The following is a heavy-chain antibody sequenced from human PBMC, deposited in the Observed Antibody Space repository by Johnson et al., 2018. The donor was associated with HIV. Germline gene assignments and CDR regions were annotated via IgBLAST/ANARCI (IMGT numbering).Heavy chain of an antibody. CDR3: ARVRVGAFDI. J-gene: IGHJ3*02. CDR2: IWYDGSNK. Sequence: QVQLVESGGGVVQPGRSLRLSCAASGFTFSSYGMHWVRQAPGKGLECVAVIWYDGSNKYYADSVKGRFTISRDNSKNTLHLQMSSLRPEDTAVYYCARVRVGAFDIWGQGTMVTVSS. D-gene: IGHD1-26*01. CDR1: GFTFSSYG. V-gene: IGHV3-33*01.